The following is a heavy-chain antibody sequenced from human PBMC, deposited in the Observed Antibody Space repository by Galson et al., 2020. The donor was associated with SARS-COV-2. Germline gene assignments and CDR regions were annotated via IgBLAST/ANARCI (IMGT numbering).Heavy chain of an antibody. CDR2: ISYDGSNK. CDR1: GFTFSSYG. Sequence: GESLKISCAASGFTFSSYGMHWVRQAPGKGLEWVAVISYDGSNKYYADSVKGRFTISRDNSKNTLYLQMNSLRAEDTAVYYCARDKVAYCGGDCYSAYFDYWGQGTLVTVSS. CDR3: ARDKVAYCGGDCYSAYFDY. D-gene: IGHD2-21*02. J-gene: IGHJ4*02. V-gene: IGHV3-30*03.